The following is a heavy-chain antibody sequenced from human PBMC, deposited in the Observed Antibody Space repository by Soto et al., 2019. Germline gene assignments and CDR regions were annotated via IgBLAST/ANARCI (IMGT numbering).Heavy chain of an antibody. CDR3: AGSGGGEDY. J-gene: IGHJ4*02. CDR2: IYHSGST. Sequence: QVQLQESGPGLVKPSGTLSLTCAVSGGSISSSHWWSWVRQPPGKGLEWIGEIYHSGSTNYNPALESRGTISVAKSKTQFSLKLSSVAAAAPAVDYWAGSGGGEDYWGQGTLVTVSS. V-gene: IGHV4-4*02. CDR1: GGSISSSHW. D-gene: IGHD3-16*01.